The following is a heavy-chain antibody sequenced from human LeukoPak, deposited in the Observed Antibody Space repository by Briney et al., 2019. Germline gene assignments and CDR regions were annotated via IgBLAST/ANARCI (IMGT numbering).Heavy chain of an antibody. CDR2: INPSGGST. V-gene: IGHV1-46*01. CDR1: GYTFTSYY. Sequence: ASVKVSCKASGYTFTSYYMHWVRQAPGQGLEWMGIINPSGGSTSYAQKFQGRVTMTRDMSTSTVYMELSSLRSEDTALYYCARAFQVGAAAGIPWFDPWGQGTLVTVSS. D-gene: IGHD6-13*01. J-gene: IGHJ5*02. CDR3: ARAFQVGAAAGIPWFDP.